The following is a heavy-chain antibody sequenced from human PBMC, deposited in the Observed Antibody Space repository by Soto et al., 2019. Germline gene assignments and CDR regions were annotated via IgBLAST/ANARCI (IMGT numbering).Heavy chain of an antibody. Sequence: QVQLQQRGAGLLKPSETLALTCGVYRGSFSGFYWTWIRQTPGKGLEWIGEINHSGSTNYNPSFKNRVTISVDRSTNYFSLNMTSVTAADASVYYCARGRGYVYGNNFYGMDVWCQGTTVTVSS. CDR3: ARGRGYVYGNNFYGMDV. CDR1: RGSFSGFY. J-gene: IGHJ6*02. CDR2: INHSGST. V-gene: IGHV4-34*01. D-gene: IGHD5-18*01.